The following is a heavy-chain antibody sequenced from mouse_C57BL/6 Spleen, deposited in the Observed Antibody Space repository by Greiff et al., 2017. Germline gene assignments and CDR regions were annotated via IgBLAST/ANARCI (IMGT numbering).Heavy chain of an antibody. CDR2: IYPGDGDT. V-gene: IGHV1-80*01. D-gene: IGHD4-1*01. J-gene: IGHJ2*01. Sequence: QVQLQQPGAELVKPGASVKISCKASGYAFSSYWMNWVKQRPGQGLEWIGQIYPGDGDTNYNGKFKGKATLTADKSSSTAYMQLSSLTSEDSAVYFCARKGNWGFDYWGQGTALTVSA. CDR3: ARKGNWGFDY. CDR1: GYAFSSYW.